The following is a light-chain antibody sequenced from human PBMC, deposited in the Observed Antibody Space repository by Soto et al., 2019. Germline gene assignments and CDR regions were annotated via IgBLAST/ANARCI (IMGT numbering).Light chain of an antibody. CDR1: QGIGDT. J-gene: IGKJ4*01. CDR2: DTS. Sequence: EVVMTHSPATLSVSPGEGVTLSCRASQGIGDTLAWYQHKPGQTPRLLIFDTSTRATGIPARFSASGSGTEFTLTISSLQSEDFAVYYCQQYNYWPPLNFGGGTKVDIK. CDR3: QQYNYWPPLN. V-gene: IGKV3-15*01.